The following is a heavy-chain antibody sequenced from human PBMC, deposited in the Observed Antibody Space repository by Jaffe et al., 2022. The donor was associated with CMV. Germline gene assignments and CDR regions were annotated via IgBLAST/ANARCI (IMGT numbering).Heavy chain of an antibody. CDR1: GDSISPYY. J-gene: IGHJ5*02. Sequence: QVQLQESGPGLVKPSETLSLTCTVSGDSISPYYWSWIRQPPGKGLEYIGYIYYKGSTNYNPSLESRVTISVDTSKNQFSLILSSVTAADTAVYYCARGPGSYGDYFDPWGQGTLVTVSS. V-gene: IGHV4-59*01. CDR3: ARGPGSYGDYFDP. CDR2: IYYKGST. D-gene: IGHD4-17*01.